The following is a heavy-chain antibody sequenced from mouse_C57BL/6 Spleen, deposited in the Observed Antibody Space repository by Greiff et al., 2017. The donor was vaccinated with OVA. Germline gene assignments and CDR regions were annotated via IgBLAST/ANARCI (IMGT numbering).Heavy chain of an antibody. V-gene: IGHV1-55*01. J-gene: IGHJ3*01. CDR3: ARSSTIYYDYDGGFAY. CDR2: IYPGSGST. CDR1: GYTFTSYW. D-gene: IGHD2-4*01. Sequence: QVQLQQPGAELVMPGASVTLSCKASGYTFTSYWMHWVKQRPGQGLEWIGDIYPGSGSTNYNEKFKSKATLTVDTSSSTAYMQLSSLTSEDSAVYYCARSSTIYYDYDGGFAYWGQGTLVTVSA.